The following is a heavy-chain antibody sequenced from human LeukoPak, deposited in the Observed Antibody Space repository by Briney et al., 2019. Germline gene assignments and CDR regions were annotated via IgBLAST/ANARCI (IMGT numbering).Heavy chain of an antibody. CDR2: IYYSGRT. CDR1: GGSISSYY. D-gene: IGHD6-19*01. V-gene: IGHV4-59*01. J-gene: IGHJ5*02. CDR3: ASVSVAGSNNWFDP. Sequence: PSETLSLTCTVSGGSISSYYWSWIRQPPGKGLEWIGYIYYSGRTNYNPSLKSRVTISVDTSKNQFSLKLSSVTAADTAVYYCASVSVAGSNNWFDPWGQGTLVTVSS.